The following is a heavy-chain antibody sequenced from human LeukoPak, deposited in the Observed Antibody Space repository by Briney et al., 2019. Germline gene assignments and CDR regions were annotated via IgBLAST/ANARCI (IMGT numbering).Heavy chain of an antibody. CDR2: IWYDGSNK. CDR1: GFTFNSYD. Sequence: GGSLRLSCAASGFTFNSYDMHWVRQAPGKGLEWVALIWYDGSNKYYADSVKGRSTISRDNSKNTLSLQMNSLRAEDTAVYYCARRAATGSNALDYWGQGTLVTVSS. D-gene: IGHD6-13*01. J-gene: IGHJ4*02. V-gene: IGHV3-33*01. CDR3: ARRAATGSNALDY.